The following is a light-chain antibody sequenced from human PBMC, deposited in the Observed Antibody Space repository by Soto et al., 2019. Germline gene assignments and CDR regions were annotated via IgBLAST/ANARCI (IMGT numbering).Light chain of an antibody. V-gene: IGKV1-39*01. J-gene: IGKJ5*01. Sequence: DIQMTQSPSSLSASVGDTVTITCRASQSINSYLNWYQQKPGKXPXXLIFAASSLQNGVPSRFSGSGSGTEFTLTISSLQPEDSATYYCQQIKSYPHFGQGTRLEIK. CDR2: AAS. CDR3: QQIKSYPH. CDR1: QSINSY.